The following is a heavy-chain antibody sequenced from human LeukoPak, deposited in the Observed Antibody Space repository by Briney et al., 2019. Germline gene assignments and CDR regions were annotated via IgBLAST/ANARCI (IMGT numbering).Heavy chain of an antibody. D-gene: IGHD3-10*01. J-gene: IGHJ3*02. CDR3: ARDSMVRGGGAFDI. CDR2: ISSNGGST. V-gene: IGHV3-64*01. Sequence: GGSLRLSCAASRFTFSSYAMHWVRQAPGKGLEYVSAISSNGGSTYYANSVKGRFTISRDNSKNTLYLQMGSLRAEDMAVYYCARDSMVRGGGAFDIWGQGTMVTVSS. CDR1: RFTFSSYA.